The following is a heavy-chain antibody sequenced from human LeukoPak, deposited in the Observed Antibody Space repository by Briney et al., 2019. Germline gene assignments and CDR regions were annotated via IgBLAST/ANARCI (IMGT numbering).Heavy chain of an antibody. Sequence: GGSLRLSCAASGFTVSTNYMSWVRQAPGQGLEWVSVIYSGGTTYYADYVKGRFTVSRDKSKNTLYLQMDSLRVDDTALYYCAKDGSRWPFEYWGQGTLVTVSS. V-gene: IGHV3-53*01. J-gene: IGHJ4*02. CDR1: GFTVSTNY. CDR2: IYSGGTT. D-gene: IGHD4-23*01. CDR3: AKDGSRWPFEY.